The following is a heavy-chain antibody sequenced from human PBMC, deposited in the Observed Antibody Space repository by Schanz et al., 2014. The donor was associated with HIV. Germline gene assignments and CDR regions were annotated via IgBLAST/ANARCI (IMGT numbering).Heavy chain of an antibody. V-gene: IGHV3-33*06. CDR1: GFMFSSYG. CDR3: AKVRCTSSTCRVYYYYGTDV. CDR2: IWETGKIK. J-gene: IGHJ6*02. D-gene: IGHD2-2*01. Sequence: QVQLVESGGGVVQPGRSLRLSCAASGFMFSSYGMHWVRQAPGKGLEWVAVIWETGKIKNYAEAVRGRFTISRDNSKNTLYLQMNSLRAGDTAVYYCAKVRCTSSTCRVYYYYGTDVWGQGTTVSVSS.